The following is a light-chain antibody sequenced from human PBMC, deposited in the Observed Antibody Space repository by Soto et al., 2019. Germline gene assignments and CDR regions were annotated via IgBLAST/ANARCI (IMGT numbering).Light chain of an antibody. CDR1: SSNVGSNY. V-gene: IGLV1-51*01. CDR2: DNN. J-gene: IGLJ2*01. CDR3: ATWDRSLSVYVL. Sequence: QSVLTQPPSVSAAPVQKVTISCSGSSSNVGSNYVSGYQQLPGTDPKLLIYDNNKRPSGIPDRFSGSKSGTSATLDITGLQTGDEADYYCATWDRSLSVYVLFGGGTKVTVL.